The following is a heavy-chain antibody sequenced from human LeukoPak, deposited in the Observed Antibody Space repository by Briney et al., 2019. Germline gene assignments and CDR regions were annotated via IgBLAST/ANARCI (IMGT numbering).Heavy chain of an antibody. CDR1: GFTFSSYW. CDR3: ATGSGLWSPDY. V-gene: IGHV3-74*01. CDR2: INTDGSST. J-gene: IGHJ4*02. D-gene: IGHD5-18*01. Sequence: PGGSLRLSCAASGFTFSSYWMHCVRQAPGKGLVWVSRINTDGSSTSYADSVKGRFTISRDNAKNRLYVQMNSLRAEDTAVYYCATGSGLWSPDYWGQGTLVTVSS.